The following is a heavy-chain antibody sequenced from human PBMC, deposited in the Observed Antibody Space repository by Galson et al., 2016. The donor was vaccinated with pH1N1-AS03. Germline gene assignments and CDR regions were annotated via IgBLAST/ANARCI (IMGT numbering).Heavy chain of an antibody. J-gene: IGHJ3*01. V-gene: IGHV4-4*02. Sequence: ETLSLPCVVSGGSISSSTWWSWVRQSPRKGLEWIGEICHSGSTNYNPSLKSRVTMSVDKSKNQFSLKLNSVTAADTAVYYCAAGRTNAFDFWGQGTKVTVSS. D-gene: IGHD1-14*01. CDR3: AAGRTNAFDF. CDR2: ICHSGST. CDR1: GGSISSSTW.